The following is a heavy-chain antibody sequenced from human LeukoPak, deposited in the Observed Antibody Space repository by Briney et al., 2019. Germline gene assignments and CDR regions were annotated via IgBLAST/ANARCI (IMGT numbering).Heavy chain of an antibody. D-gene: IGHD5-18*01. CDR1: GGTFSSYA. CDR3: ARGIEDTAMVSY. Sequence: SVKVSCKASGGTFSSYAISWVRQAPGQGLEWMGGIIPIFGTPNYAQKFQGRVTITADESTSTAYMELSSLRSEDTAVYYCARGIEDTAMVSYWGQGTLVTVSS. CDR2: IIPIFGTP. J-gene: IGHJ4*02. V-gene: IGHV1-69*13.